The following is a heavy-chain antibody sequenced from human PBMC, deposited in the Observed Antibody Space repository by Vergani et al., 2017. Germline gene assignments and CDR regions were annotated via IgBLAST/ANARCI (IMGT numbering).Heavy chain of an antibody. Sequence: QLQLQESGPGLVKPSETLSLTCTVSGGSISSYYWSWIRQPPGKGLEWIGYIYYSGSTNYNPSLKSRVTISVDTSKNQFSLKLSSVTAADTAVYYCARGEGYNWNDGLFDYWGQGTLVTVSS. J-gene: IGHJ4*02. V-gene: IGHV4-59*01. CDR2: IYYSGST. CDR1: GGSISSYY. D-gene: IGHD1-1*01. CDR3: ARGEGYNWNDGLFDY.